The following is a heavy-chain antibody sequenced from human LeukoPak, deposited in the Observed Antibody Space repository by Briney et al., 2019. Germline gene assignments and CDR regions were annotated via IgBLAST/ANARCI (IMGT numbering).Heavy chain of an antibody. CDR2: IYSGGST. CDR3: ARDNWGSGSLDV. Sequence: GGSLRLSCAASGFTVSSNYMSWVRQAPGKGLEWVSVIYSGGSTYYADSVKGRFTISRDNSKNTLYLQMNSLRAENTAVYYCARDNWGSGSLDVWGKGTTVTVSS. CDR1: GFTVSSNY. V-gene: IGHV3-53*01. J-gene: IGHJ6*04. D-gene: IGHD3-22*01.